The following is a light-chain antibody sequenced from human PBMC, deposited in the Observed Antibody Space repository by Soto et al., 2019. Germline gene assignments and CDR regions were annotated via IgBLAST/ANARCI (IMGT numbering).Light chain of an antibody. CDR2: GNT. CDR3: QSYDIRLGVI. V-gene: IGLV1-40*01. J-gene: IGLJ2*01. CDR1: SSNIGTGFD. Sequence: LTQPPSVSGAPGQRVTFSCTGSSSNIGTGFDVHWYQHLPGTAPKLLIYGNTNRPSGVPDRFSGSKSGTSGSLAITGLQAEDEADYYCQSYDIRLGVIFGGGTKVTVL.